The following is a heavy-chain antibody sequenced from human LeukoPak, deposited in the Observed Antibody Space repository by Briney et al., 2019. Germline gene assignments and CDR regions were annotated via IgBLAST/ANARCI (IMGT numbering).Heavy chain of an antibody. D-gene: IGHD2-2*01. CDR1: GFTFSSYS. J-gene: IGHJ3*02. CDR3: ARVGRACSSTSCPGLYAFDI. Sequence: GGSLRLSRAASGFTFSSYSMNWVRQAPGKGLEWVSYISGSSSTIYYADSVKGRFTISRDNAKNSLYLQMNSLRAEDTAVYYCARVGRACSSTSCPGLYAFDIWGQGTMVTVSS. V-gene: IGHV3-48*04. CDR2: ISGSSSTI.